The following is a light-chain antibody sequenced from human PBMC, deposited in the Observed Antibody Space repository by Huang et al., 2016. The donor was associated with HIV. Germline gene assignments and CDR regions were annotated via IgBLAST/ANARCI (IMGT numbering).Light chain of an antibody. CDR1: QSINSY. CDR2: AAS. CDR3: QQVYSTPWT. V-gene: IGKV1-39*01. Sequence: DIQMTQSPSSLSASVGDRVTITCRAIQSINSYLHWYQQKPEKAPNLLIYAASSFQSGVPSRFSGSGSGTDFTLTISSLLPEDFATYCCQQVYSTPWTFGQGTKVEIK. J-gene: IGKJ1*01.